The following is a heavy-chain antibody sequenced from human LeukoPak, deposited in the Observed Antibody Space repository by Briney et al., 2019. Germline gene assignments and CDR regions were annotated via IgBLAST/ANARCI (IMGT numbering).Heavy chain of an antibody. Sequence: SETLSLTCAVYGGSFSGYYGSWIRQPPGKGLEWIGSIYYSGTTYYTPSLKSRVTISVDTSKNQFSLKLSSVTAADTAVYYCARRGAADWFDPWGQGTLVTVSS. J-gene: IGHJ5*02. D-gene: IGHD2-15*01. V-gene: IGHV4-34*01. CDR3: ARRGAADWFDP. CDR2: IYYSGTT. CDR1: GGSFSGYY.